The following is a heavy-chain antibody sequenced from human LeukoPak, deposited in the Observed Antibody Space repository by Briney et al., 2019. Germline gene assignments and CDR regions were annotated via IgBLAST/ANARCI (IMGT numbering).Heavy chain of an antibody. V-gene: IGHV3-7*01. Sequence: GGSLRLSCAASGFTFSSYWMSWVRRAPGKGLEWVANIKQDGSEKYYVDSVKGRFTISRDNTKNSLYLQINSLRAEDTAVYYCAREARYYDFWSGYADFDYWGQGTLVTVSS. CDR1: GFTFSSYW. CDR2: IKQDGSEK. CDR3: AREARYYDFWSGYADFDY. J-gene: IGHJ4*02. D-gene: IGHD3-3*01.